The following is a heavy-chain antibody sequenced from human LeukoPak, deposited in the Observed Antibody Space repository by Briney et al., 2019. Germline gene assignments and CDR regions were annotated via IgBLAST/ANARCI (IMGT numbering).Heavy chain of an antibody. CDR1: GFTFSSYA. V-gene: IGHV3-23*01. CDR2: ISGGGGST. Sequence: HAGGSLRLSCAASGFTFSSYATNWVRQALGKGLEWVSAISGGGGSTYYADSVKGRFTISRHNSKNTLYLQMNSLRAEDTAVYYCARGVQTYYFDYWGQGTLVTVSS. J-gene: IGHJ4*02. D-gene: IGHD1-1*01. CDR3: ARGVQTYYFDY.